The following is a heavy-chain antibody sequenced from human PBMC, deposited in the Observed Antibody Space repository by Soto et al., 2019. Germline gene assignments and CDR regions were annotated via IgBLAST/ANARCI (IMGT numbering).Heavy chain of an antibody. V-gene: IGHV3-30*03. CDR3: ATYWTTLTTGFDF. CDR1: GFTFSNYA. Sequence: GGSLRLSCVASGFTFSNYAMHWVRQAPGKGLGWVAVISSDGSKKYYLDSVRDRFTISRDNSKNTLYLQMNNLRPEDTAMYYCATYWTTLTTGFDFWGQGALVTVSS. CDR2: ISSDGSKK. D-gene: IGHD4-17*01. J-gene: IGHJ4*02.